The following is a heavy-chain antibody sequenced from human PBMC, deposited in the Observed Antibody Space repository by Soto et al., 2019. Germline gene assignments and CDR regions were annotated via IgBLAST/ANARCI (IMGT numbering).Heavy chain of an antibody. CDR2: IFYSGST. CDR1: GGSISNYY. Sequence: SETLSLTCTVSGGSISNYYWSWIRQPPGRGLEWIGHIFYSGSTNYNPALKSRVTISVDASKNQFSLKLSSVTAADTAVYYCAGQYYYDSSGTTTGGSWFDPWGQGTLVTVSS. J-gene: IGHJ5*02. CDR3: AGQYYYDSSGTTTGGSWFDP. D-gene: IGHD3-22*01. V-gene: IGHV4-59*13.